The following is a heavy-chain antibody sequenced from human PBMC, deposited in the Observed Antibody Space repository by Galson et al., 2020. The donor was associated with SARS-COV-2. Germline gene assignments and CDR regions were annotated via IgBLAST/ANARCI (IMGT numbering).Heavy chain of an antibody. CDR1: GFTFSSYS. CDR3: ARVSGAWYYYDSSGYADY. Sequence: TGGSLRISCAASGFTFSSYSMNWVRQAPGKGLEWVSSISSSSSYIYYADSVKGRFTISRDNAKNSLYLQMNSLRAEDTAVYYCARVSGAWYYYDSSGYADYWGQGTLVTVSS. D-gene: IGHD3-22*01. CDR2: ISSSSSYI. J-gene: IGHJ4*02. V-gene: IGHV3-21*01.